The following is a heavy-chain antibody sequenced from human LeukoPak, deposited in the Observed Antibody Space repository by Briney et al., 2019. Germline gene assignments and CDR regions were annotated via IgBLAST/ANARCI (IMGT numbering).Heavy chain of an antibody. CDR3: ATVRSPVATQFDY. V-gene: IGHV1-24*01. Sequence: ASVRVSCKVSGYTLTELSMHWVRQAPGKGLEWMGGFYPEDGGTIYAQKFQGRVTMTEDTSTDTAYMELSSLRSEDTAVYYCATVRSPVATQFDYWGQGTLVTVS. D-gene: IGHD4-23*01. J-gene: IGHJ4*02. CDR1: GYTLTELS. CDR2: FYPEDGGT.